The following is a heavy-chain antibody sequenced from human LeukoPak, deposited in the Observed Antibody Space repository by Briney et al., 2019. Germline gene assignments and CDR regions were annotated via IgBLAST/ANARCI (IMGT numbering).Heavy chain of an antibody. J-gene: IGHJ5*02. V-gene: IGHV4-39*01. D-gene: IGHD6-13*01. Sequence: SETLSLTCTVSGGSISSSSYYWGWIRQPPGKGLERIGSIYYSGSTYYNPSLKSRVTISVDTSKNQFSLKLGSVTAADTAVYYCARIAAAGKNWFDPWGQGTLVTVSS. CDR2: IYYSGST. CDR1: GGSISSSSYY. CDR3: ARIAAAGKNWFDP.